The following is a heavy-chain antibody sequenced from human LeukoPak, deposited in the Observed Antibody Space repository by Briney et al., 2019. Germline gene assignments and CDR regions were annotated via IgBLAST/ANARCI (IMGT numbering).Heavy chain of an antibody. V-gene: IGHV4-34*01. CDR3: ARGRLVYAIRGGSRDFDY. Sequence: SETLSLTCAVYGGSFSGYYWSWIRQPPGKGLEWIGEINRSGSTNYNPSLKSRVTISVDTSKNQFSLKLSSVTAADTAVYYCARGRLVYAIRGGSRDFDYWGQGTLVTVSS. D-gene: IGHD2-8*01. J-gene: IGHJ4*02. CDR2: INRSGST. CDR1: GGSFSGYY.